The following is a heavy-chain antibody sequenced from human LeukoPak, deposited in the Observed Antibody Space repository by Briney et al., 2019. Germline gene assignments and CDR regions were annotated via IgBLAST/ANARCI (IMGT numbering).Heavy chain of an antibody. J-gene: IGHJ4*02. D-gene: IGHD2-15*01. V-gene: IGHV4-38-2*02. CDR2: IYYSGIT. CDR1: GYSISSGYY. CDR3: ARGYCSGGSCVWGDF. Sequence: SETLSLTCTVSGYSISSGYYWGWIRQPPGKGLEWIGSIYYSGITYYNPSLKSRVTISVDTSKNQISLKLSSVTAADKAVYYCARGYCSGGSCVWGDFWGQGTLVTVSP.